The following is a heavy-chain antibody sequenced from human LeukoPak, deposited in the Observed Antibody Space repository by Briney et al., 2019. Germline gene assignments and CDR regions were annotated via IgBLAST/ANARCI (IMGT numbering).Heavy chain of an antibody. CDR1: GFTFSSYS. CDR2: ISSSSSTI. CDR3: AMTALDY. V-gene: IGHV3-48*01. Sequence: GVSLRLSCAASGFTFSSYSMNWVRQAPGKGLEWISYISSSSSTIYYADSVKGRFTISRDNAKNSLYLQMNNLRVEDTAVYYCAMTALDYWGQGTLVTVSS. J-gene: IGHJ4*02.